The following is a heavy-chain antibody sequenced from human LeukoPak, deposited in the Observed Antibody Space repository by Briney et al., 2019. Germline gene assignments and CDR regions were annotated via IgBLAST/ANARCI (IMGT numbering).Heavy chain of an antibody. CDR3: AKARGSSTSLFFDY. CDR2: IVGSGGST. V-gene: IGHV3-23*01. D-gene: IGHD2-2*01. Sequence: GGSLRLSCAASGFTFSSYAMSWVRQAPGKGLEWVSAIVGSGGSTYYADSVEGRFTISRDNSKNTLYLQMNSLRAEDTAVYYCAKARGSSTSLFFDYWGQGTLVTVSS. CDR1: GFTFSSYA. J-gene: IGHJ4*02.